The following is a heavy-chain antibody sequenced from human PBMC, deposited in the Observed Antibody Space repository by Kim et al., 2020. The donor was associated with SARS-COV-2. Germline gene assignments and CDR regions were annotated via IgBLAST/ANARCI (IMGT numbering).Heavy chain of an antibody. J-gene: IGHJ6*02. Sequence: SETLSLTCTVSGGSISSGGYYWSWIRQHPGKGLEWIGYIYYSGSTYYNPSLKSRVTISVDTSKNQFSLKLSSVTAADTAVYYCARYGLSPNAWYYYGSGSPVGMDVWGQGTTVTVSS. CDR1: GGSISSGGYY. CDR2: IYYSGST. D-gene: IGHD3-10*01. V-gene: IGHV4-31*03. CDR3: ARYGLSPNAWYYYGSGSPVGMDV.